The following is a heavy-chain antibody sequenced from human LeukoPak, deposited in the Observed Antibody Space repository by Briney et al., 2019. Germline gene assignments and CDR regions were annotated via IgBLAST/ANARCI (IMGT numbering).Heavy chain of an antibody. D-gene: IGHD5-12*01. CDR3: AKGLPYTGYGYWFDP. V-gene: IGHV3-23*01. CDR2: ISGSGAYS. Sequence: GGSLRLSCAVSGFTFSDYAMSWVRQAPGKGLEWVSGISGSGAYSYYADSVKGRFTISRDNSKNTLYMQMNSLRAADTAVYYCAKGLPYTGYGYWFDPWGQGTLVTVSS. CDR1: GFTFSDYA. J-gene: IGHJ5*02.